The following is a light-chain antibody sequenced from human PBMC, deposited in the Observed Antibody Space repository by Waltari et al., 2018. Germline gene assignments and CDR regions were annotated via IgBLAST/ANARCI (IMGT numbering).Light chain of an antibody. V-gene: IGLV2-8*01. CDR2: EVS. Sequence: QSALTQPPSASGSPGQSVTISCTGTSNDVGGYNYVSWYQQHPDKTPKLIIFEVSKRPSVVPDRFSGSKSGNTASLTVSGLQTDDEADYYCSSYAGSNNFVVFGGGTKLTVL. CDR3: SSYAGSNNFVV. CDR1: SNDVGGYNY. J-gene: IGLJ2*01.